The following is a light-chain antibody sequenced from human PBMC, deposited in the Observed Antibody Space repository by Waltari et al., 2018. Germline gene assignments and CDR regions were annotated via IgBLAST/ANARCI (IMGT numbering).Light chain of an antibody. CDR2: DVT. Sequence: QSALTQPRSVSGSPGQSVTISCTGTSSDLGTDEYVSWCQHHPGKAPKLILHDVTKRPSGGPDCLAGSKSGNAASLTISGLQAEDEAEYFCCSFAGSYTWVFGGGTELPVL. J-gene: IGLJ3*02. CDR3: CSFAGSYTWV. CDR1: SSDLGTDEY. V-gene: IGLV2-11*01.